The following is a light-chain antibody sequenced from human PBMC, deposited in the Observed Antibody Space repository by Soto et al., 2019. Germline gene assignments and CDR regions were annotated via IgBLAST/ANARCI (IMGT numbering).Light chain of an antibody. V-gene: IGKV3-15*01. Sequence: EIVMTQSPATLSVAPGERATLSYRASQSISNNLAWYQQKPGQAPRLLIFSASTRATGIPVRFSGSGSGREFTLTISSLQSEDFAVYYCQKHDNWPLTFGGGTKVEIK. CDR2: SAS. CDR3: QKHDNWPLT. J-gene: IGKJ4*01. CDR1: QSISNN.